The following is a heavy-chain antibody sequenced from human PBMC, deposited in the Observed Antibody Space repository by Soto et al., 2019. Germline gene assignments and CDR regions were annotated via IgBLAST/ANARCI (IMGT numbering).Heavy chain of an antibody. Sequence: SGPTLVNPTQTLTLTCTFAWFSLSTSGMCVSWIRQPPGKALEWLALIDWDDDKYYSTSLKTRLTISKDTSKNQVVLTMTNMDPVDTATYYCARTPTVSYYYYGMDVWGQGTTVTVS. CDR2: IDWDDDK. CDR3: ARTPTVSYYYYGMDV. V-gene: IGHV2-70*01. CDR1: WFSLSTSGMC. J-gene: IGHJ6*02. D-gene: IGHD4-4*01.